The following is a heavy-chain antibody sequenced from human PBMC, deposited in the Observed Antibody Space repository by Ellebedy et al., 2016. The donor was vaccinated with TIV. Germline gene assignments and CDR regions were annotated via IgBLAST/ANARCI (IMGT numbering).Heavy chain of an antibody. J-gene: IGHJ4*02. Sequence: PGGSLRLSCAASGVTVSSNYMSWVRQAPGKGLEWVSVIYTGGSTYYADSVKGRFTISRDNSKNTLYLQMNSLRAEDTAVYYCARAYCGGDCYFIDYWGQGTLVTVSS. CDR1: GVTVSSNY. V-gene: IGHV3-53*01. CDR3: ARAYCGGDCYFIDY. CDR2: IYTGGST. D-gene: IGHD2-21*02.